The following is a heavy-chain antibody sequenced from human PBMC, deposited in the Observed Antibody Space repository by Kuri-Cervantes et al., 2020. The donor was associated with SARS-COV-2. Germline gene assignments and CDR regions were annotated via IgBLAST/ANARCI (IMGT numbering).Heavy chain of an antibody. CDR2: IKEDGSQR. Sequence: GESLKISCAASGFTFSGYWMTWVRQAPGKGLEWVANIKEDGSQRYYVDSVKGRFTISRDNANSSLYLQMNYLGAGDTALYYCASLDSGKGAIDYWGQGTLVTVSS. D-gene: IGHD6-25*01. V-gene: IGHV3-7*01. CDR1: GFTFSGYW. J-gene: IGHJ4*02. CDR3: ASLDSGKGAIDY.